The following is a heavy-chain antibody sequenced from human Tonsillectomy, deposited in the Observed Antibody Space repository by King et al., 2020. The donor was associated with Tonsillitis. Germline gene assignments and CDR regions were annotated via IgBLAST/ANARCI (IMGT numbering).Heavy chain of an antibody. CDR1: GFTFRGYS. CDR3: ARDGVYGYGMDV. CDR2: ISSISSTI. Sequence: VQLVESGGGLVQPGGSLRLSCAASGFTFRGYSMNWVRQAPGKGLEWVSYISSISSTIYYADSVKGRFTISRDNAKNSLYLQMNSLRAEDTAVYYCARDGVYGYGMDVWGQGTTVTVSS. V-gene: IGHV3-48*04. D-gene: IGHD2-8*01. J-gene: IGHJ6*02.